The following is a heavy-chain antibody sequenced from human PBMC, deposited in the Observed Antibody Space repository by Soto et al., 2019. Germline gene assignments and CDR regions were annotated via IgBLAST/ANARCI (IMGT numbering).Heavy chain of an antibody. CDR1: GFTFSSYA. D-gene: IGHD2-15*01. CDR3: AKWYGYCSGGSCYNSQWPHQTNYGMDV. V-gene: IGHV3-23*01. CDR2: ISGSGGST. J-gene: IGHJ6*02. Sequence: VGSLRLSCAASGFTFSSYAMSWVRQAPGKGLEWVSAISGSGGSTYYADSVKGRFTISRDNSKNTLYLQMNSLRAEDTAVYYSAKWYGYCSGGSCYNSQWPHQTNYGMDVWGQGTTVTVSS.